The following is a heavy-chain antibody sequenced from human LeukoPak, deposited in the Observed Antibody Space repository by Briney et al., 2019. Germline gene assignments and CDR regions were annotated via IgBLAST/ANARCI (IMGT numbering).Heavy chain of an antibody. J-gene: IGHJ4*02. D-gene: IGHD2-2*01. CDR3: AKFEGLCGSANTCYHFDC. V-gene: IGHV3-23*01. CDR2: LSGSGGST. CDR1: GFTFSTYA. Sequence: EGSLRLSCDASGFTFSTYAMSWVRQAPGEGLEWVSGLSGSGGSTWYADSVKGRFTISRDNSKNTVYLHMNSLRAEDTAVYYCAKFEGLCGSANTCYHFDCWGQGTLVTVSS.